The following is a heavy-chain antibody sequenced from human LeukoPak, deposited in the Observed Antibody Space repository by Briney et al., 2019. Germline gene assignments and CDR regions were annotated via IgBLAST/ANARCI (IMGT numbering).Heavy chain of an antibody. D-gene: IGHD4-17*01. J-gene: IGHJ2*01. V-gene: IGHV4-31*03. CDR1: GGSISSGGYY. CDR2: IYHSGST. Sequence: SETLSLTCTVSGGSISSGGYYWSWIRQHPGKGLEWIGYIYHSGSTYYNPSLKSRVTTSVDTSKNQFSLKLSSETAADTAVYYCARGRSGTTVTTSWDFDLWGRGTLVTVSS. CDR3: ARGRSGTTVTTSWDFDL.